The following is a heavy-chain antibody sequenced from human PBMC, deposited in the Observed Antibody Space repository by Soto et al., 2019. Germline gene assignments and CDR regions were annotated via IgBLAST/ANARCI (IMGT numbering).Heavy chain of an antibody. D-gene: IGHD3-3*01. CDR1: GGSISSYY. CDR3: ARADNYDFWSGYSEVYFDY. J-gene: IGHJ4*02. V-gene: IGHV4-59*01. CDR2: IYYSGST. Sequence: SETLSLTCTVSGGSISSYYWSWIRQPPGKGLEWIGHIYYSGSTNYNPSLKSRVAISVDTSKNQFSLKLSSVTAADTAVYYCARADNYDFWSGYSEVYFDYWGQGTLVTVSS.